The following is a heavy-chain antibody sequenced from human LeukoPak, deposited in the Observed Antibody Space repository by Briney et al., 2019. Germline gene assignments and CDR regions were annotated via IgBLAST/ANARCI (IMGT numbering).Heavy chain of an antibody. D-gene: IGHD1-26*01. CDR3: ARGGSGSYVEFDY. J-gene: IGHJ4*02. V-gene: IGHV1-69*13. CDR2: IIPIFGTA. CDR1: GGTFSSYA. Sequence: SVKVSCKASGGTFSSYAISWVRQAPGQGLEWTGGIIPIFGTANYAQKFQGRVTITADESTSTAYMELSSLRSEDTAVYYCARGGSGSYVEFDYWGQGTLVTVSS.